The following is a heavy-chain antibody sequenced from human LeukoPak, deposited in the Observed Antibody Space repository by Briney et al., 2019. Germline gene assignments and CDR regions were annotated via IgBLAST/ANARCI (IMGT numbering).Heavy chain of an antibody. V-gene: IGHV1-24*01. Sequence: GASVKVSCKVSGYTLSELGIHWVRQAAGKGLEWLGTFDPEDGKTIYTQHFQGRVTMTEDTSTDTDYMELRRLRSEDTAVYYCACSFLRFSPDFDYWGPGTLVTVSS. CDR3: ACSFLRFSPDFDY. D-gene: IGHD2/OR15-2a*01. CDR2: FDPEDGKT. CDR1: GYTLSELG. J-gene: IGHJ4*02.